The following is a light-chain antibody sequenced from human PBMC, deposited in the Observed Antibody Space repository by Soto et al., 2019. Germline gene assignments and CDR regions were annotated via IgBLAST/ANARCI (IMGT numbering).Light chain of an antibody. CDR3: SSYTSSSTLV. CDR1: SSDVGGYKY. Sequence: QSVLTQPASVSGSPGQSITISCTGTSSDVGGYKYVSWYQQHPGKAPKLMIYEVSNRPSGVSNRFSGSKSGNTASLTISGLQAEDEADYYCSSYTSSSTLVVGGGTKLTVL. CDR2: EVS. J-gene: IGLJ3*02. V-gene: IGLV2-14*01.